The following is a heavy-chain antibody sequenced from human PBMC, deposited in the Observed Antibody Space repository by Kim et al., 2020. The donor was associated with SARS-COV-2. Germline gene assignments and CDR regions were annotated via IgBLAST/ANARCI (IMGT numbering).Heavy chain of an antibody. Sequence: VGSLRLSCAVSGFIFSNYAMSWVRQAPGKGLEWVSAVTDNGGTTYYADSVKGRFTISRDNSKNTLYLQMNSLRAEDTAVYYCAKDRQSVGTIYVECDYWGQGTLVTVSS. CDR1: GFIFSNYA. CDR3: AKDRQSVGTIYVECDY. CDR2: VTDNGGTT. D-gene: IGHD5-12*01. J-gene: IGHJ4*02. V-gene: IGHV3-23*01.